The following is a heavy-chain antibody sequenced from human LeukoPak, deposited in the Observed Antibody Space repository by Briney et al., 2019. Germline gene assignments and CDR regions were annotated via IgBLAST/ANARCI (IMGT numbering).Heavy chain of an antibody. D-gene: IGHD3-3*01. CDR1: GDSINNYY. CDR2: MYYTGST. J-gene: IGHJ4*02. V-gene: IGHV4-59*01. CDR3: ASTYDFWSGSIEY. Sequence: KASETLSLTCTVSGDSINNYYWSWVRQPPGKGLEWIGYMYYTGSTSHNPSLNSRVTISVDTSKSQFSLQLSSVTAADTAVYYCASTYDFWSGSIEYWGQGRLVIVSS.